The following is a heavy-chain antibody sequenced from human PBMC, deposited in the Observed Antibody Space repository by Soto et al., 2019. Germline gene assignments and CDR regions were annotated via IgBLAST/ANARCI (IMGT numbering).Heavy chain of an antibody. V-gene: IGHV4-59*01. CDR2: IYYSGST. CDR1: GGSISSYY. J-gene: IGHJ4*02. Sequence: PSEPLSLTCTVSGGSISSYYWSWIRQPPGKGLEWIGYIYYSGSTNYNPSLKSRVTISVDTSKNQFSLKLSSVTAADTAVYYCARGWGYSSSPHDYWGQGTLVTVSS. CDR3: ARGWGYSSSPHDY. D-gene: IGHD6-6*01.